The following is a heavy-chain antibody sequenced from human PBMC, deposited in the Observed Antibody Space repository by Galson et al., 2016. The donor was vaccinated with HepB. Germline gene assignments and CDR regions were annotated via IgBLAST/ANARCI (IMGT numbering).Heavy chain of an antibody. J-gene: IGHJ3*02. CDR1: GGSISSYY. V-gene: IGHV4-4*07. CDR2: IYSSGSI. CDR3: ASDRLGVSSGYYLKGAFDI. D-gene: IGHD3-22*01. Sequence: ETLSLTCTVSGGSISSYYWSWIRQPAGKGLEWIGRIYSSGSINYNPSLKSRVTMAVDTSKNQFSLKLISVTAADTAVYYCASDRLGVSSGYYLKGAFDIWGQGTMITVSS.